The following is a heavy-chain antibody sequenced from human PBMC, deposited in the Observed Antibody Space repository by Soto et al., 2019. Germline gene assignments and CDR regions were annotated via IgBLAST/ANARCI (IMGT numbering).Heavy chain of an antibody. CDR3: AKDGRRARRIAVASFDY. CDR2: IRWNSGSI. J-gene: IGHJ4*02. D-gene: IGHD6-19*01. CDR1: GFTFDDYA. V-gene: IGHV3-9*01. Sequence: EVQLVESGGGLVQPGRSLRLSCAASGFTFDDYAMHWVRQAPGKGLEWVSGIRWNSGSIGYADSVKGRFTISRDNAKNSLYLQMNSLRAEDTALYYCAKDGRRARRIAVASFDYWGQGTLVTVSS.